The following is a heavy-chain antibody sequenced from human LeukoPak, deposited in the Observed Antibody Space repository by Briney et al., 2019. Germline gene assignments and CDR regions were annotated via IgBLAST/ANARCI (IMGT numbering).Heavy chain of an antibody. Sequence: SQTLSLTCTVSGGSISSGSYYWSWIRQPAGKGLEWIGRIYTSGSTNYDPSLKGRVTISVDTSKNQFSLKLSSVTAADTAVYYRARELAAFGVDFDYWGQGTLVTVSS. CDR2: IYTSGST. J-gene: IGHJ4*02. V-gene: IGHV4-61*02. D-gene: IGHD3-16*01. CDR3: ARELAAFGVDFDY. CDR1: GGSISSGSYY.